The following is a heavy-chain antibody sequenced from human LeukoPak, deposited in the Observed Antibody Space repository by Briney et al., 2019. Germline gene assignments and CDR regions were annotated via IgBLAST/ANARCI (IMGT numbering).Heavy chain of an antibody. CDR2: INPNSGGT. D-gene: IGHD3-22*01. CDR1: GYTFTGYY. J-gene: IGHJ3*01. CDR3: ARDTTYYYDSTGDLLSNDAFDV. Sequence: ASVKVSCKASGYTFTGYYLHWVRQAPGQGLGWMGWINPNSGGTHYAQKFQGRVTMTGDTSISTAYMELSRLRSDDTAVYYCARDTTYYYDSTGDLLSNDAFDVWGQGTMVTVSS. V-gene: IGHV1-2*02.